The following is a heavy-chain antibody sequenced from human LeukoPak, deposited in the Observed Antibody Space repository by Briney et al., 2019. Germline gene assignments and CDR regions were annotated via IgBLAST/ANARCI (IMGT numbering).Heavy chain of an antibody. J-gene: IGHJ4*02. V-gene: IGHV3-53*01. CDR3: ARAHTDGATYFNY. CDR1: GFTVGNNY. CDR2: IYSGGST. D-gene: IGHD2-15*01. Sequence: GGSLRLSCAASGFTVGNNYLSWVRQAPGKGLECVSIIYSGGSTYYADSVKGRFTISIDNSKNTVYLQINSLRADDTAVYYCARAHTDGATYFNYWGLGTLATVSS.